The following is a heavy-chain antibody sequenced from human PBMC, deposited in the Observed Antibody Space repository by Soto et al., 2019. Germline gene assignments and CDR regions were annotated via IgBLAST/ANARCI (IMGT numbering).Heavy chain of an antibody. CDR1: GFTFNTYA. V-gene: IGHV3-23*01. CDR2: ISGSGDTT. J-gene: IGHJ4*02. CDR3: ARDLYFDY. Sequence: GGSLRLSCAASGFTFNTYAMSWVRQAPGKGLEWVSIISGSGDTTFYADSVKGRFTISRDNSKNTLYLQMNSLRAEDTAVYYCARDLYFDYWGQGTLVTVSS.